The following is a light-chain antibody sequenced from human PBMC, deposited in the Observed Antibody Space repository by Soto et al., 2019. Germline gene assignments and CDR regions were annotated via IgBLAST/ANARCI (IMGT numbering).Light chain of an antibody. CDR1: QSISNW. V-gene: IGKV1-5*03. CDR3: QQYNSYPYT. CDR2: KAS. Sequence: DIQMTQSPSTLSASVGDRVTITCRASQSISNWLAWYQQKPGKAPKLLIYKASSLESGVPSRFSGSGSGTEFTLTISGLQPDDFATYFCQQYNSYPYTFGQGTKLEIK. J-gene: IGKJ2*01.